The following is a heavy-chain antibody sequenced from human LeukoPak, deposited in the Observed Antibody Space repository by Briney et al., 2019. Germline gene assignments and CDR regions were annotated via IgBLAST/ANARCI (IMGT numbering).Heavy chain of an antibody. CDR2: ISGSGGST. D-gene: IGHD6-6*01. Sequence: PGGSLRLSCAASGFTFSSSAMSWVRQAPGKGLEWVSAISGSGGSTYYADSVKGRFTISRDNSKNTLYLQMNSLRAEDTAVYYCAKGLVSGPRIAARPYYFDYWGQGTLVTVSS. V-gene: IGHV3-23*01. J-gene: IGHJ4*02. CDR3: AKGLVSGPRIAARPYYFDY. CDR1: GFTFSSSA.